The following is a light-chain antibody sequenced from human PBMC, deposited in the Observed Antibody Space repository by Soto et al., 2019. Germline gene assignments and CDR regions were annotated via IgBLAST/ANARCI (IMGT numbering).Light chain of an antibody. CDR3: AAWDDSPSGYV. Sequence: QAVVTQPPSASGTPGQRVTISCSGSSSNIGSNAVNWYQQLPGTAPKLLIYTNNQRPSGVPDRFSGSKSGTSASLAISGLQSEDEADYYCAAWDDSPSGYVFGTGTKLTVL. CDR1: SSNIGSNA. V-gene: IGLV1-44*01. CDR2: TNN. J-gene: IGLJ1*01.